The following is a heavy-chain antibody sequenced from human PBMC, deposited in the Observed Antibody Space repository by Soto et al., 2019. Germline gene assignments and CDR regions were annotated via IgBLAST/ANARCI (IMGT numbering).Heavy chain of an antibody. Sequence: ASVKVSCKASGYTFTSYAMHWVRQAPGQRLEWMGWINAGNGNTKYSQKFQGRVTITRDTSASTAYMELSSLRSEDTAVYYCARAPYSSSWYDFDWFDPWDQGTLVTVSS. CDR1: GYTFTSYA. V-gene: IGHV1-3*01. D-gene: IGHD6-13*01. CDR3: ARAPYSSSWYDFDWFDP. CDR2: INAGNGNT. J-gene: IGHJ5*02.